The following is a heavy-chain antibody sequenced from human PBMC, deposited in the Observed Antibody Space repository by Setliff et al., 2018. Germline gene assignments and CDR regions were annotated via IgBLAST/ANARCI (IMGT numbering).Heavy chain of an antibody. D-gene: IGHD3-9*01. V-gene: IGHV3-11*04. CDR1: GFTFSDYY. CDR2: ISSSGSTI. Sequence: PGGSLRLSCEASGFTFSDYYMSWIRQAPGKGLEWVSYISSSGSTIYYADSVKGRFTISRDNAKNSLYLQMNSLRAEDTAVYYCARDSHTYYDILTGYLDFDYWGQGTLVTVSS. CDR3: ARDSHTYYDILTGYLDFDY. J-gene: IGHJ4*02.